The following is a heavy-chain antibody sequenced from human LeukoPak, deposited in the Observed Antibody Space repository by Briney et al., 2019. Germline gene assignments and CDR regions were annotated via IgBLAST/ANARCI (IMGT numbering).Heavy chain of an antibody. D-gene: IGHD2-21*01. CDR1: DVTLADYD. J-gene: IGHJ4*03. V-gene: IGHV3-49*04. Sequence: PGRSLRLSCTISDVTLADYDLAWVRQAPGKGLEWIGFIRSRSDGTTDYAASVKGRFTISRDDSKDVAYLDMKSLRTEDTADYFWVATFCDGPYFHDFWGQGAMVTVSS. CDR2: IRSRSDGTT. CDR3: VATFCDGPYFHDF.